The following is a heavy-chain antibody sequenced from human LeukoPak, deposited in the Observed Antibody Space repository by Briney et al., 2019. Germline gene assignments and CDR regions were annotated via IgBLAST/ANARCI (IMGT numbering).Heavy chain of an antibody. Sequence: ASVKVSCKASGYTFTSYGISWVRQAPGQGLEWMGWISAYSGNTNYAQKLQGRVTMTTDTSTSTAYMELRSLRSDDTAVYYCARESHYYDSSGYYSYFDYWGQGTLVTVSS. CDR3: ARESHYYDSSGYYSYFDY. CDR1: GYTFTSYG. J-gene: IGHJ4*02. CDR2: ISAYSGNT. D-gene: IGHD3-22*01. V-gene: IGHV1-18*01.